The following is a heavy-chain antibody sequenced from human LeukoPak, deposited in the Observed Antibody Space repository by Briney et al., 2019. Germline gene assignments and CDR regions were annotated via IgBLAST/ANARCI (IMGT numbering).Heavy chain of an antibody. CDR3: ARDSLGRDGYNYDY. J-gene: IGHJ4*02. CDR2: IIPILGIA. Sequence: SVKVSCKASGGTFSSYTISWVRQAPGQGLEWMGWIIPILGIANYAQKFQGRVTITADKSTSTAYMELSSLRSEDTAVYYCARDSLGRDGYNYDYWGQGTLVTVSS. D-gene: IGHD5-24*01. V-gene: IGHV1-69*04. CDR1: GGTFSSYT.